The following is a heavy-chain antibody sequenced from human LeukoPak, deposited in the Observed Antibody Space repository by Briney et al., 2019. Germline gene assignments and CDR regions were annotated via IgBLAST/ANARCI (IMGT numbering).Heavy chain of an antibody. CDR1: GGTFSSYA. V-gene: IGHV1-69*13. CDR2: IIPIFGTA. D-gene: IGHD6-13*01. Sequence: AASVKVSCKASGGTFSSYAISWVRQAPGQGLEWMGGIIPIFGTANYAQKFQGRVTITADESTSTAYMELSSLRSEDTAVYYCAHSSSSWRGLQTYYFDYWGQGTLVTVSS. J-gene: IGHJ4*02. CDR3: AHSSSSWRGLQTYYFDY.